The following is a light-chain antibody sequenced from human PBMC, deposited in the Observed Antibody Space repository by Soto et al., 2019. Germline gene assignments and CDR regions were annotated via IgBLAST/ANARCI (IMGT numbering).Light chain of an antibody. CDR3: SSNTGNNNFVV. Sequence: QSALTQPPSASGSPGQSVTISCTGTSSDVGAYNYVSWYQQHPDKAPKVIIYEVSQRPSGVPDRFSGSKSGNTASLTVSGLQAEDEADYYCSSNTGNNNFVVFGGGTKVTVL. V-gene: IGLV2-8*01. J-gene: IGLJ2*01. CDR2: EVS. CDR1: SSDVGAYNY.